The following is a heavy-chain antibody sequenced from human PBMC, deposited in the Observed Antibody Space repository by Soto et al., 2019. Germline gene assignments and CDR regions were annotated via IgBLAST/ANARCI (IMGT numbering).Heavy chain of an antibody. D-gene: IGHD1-26*01. CDR3: ARSSGGNFGIIIEGTNWFAP. CDR2: INPHGGST. Sequence: QLVQSGGEVKQPGASVKVSCKAPRDTFTSYYINWVRQAPGQGLEWMGVINPHGGSTAYAQKFKGRVTLTRDTSASTVYMEVSSLTSEDTAMYYCARSSGGNFGIIIEGTNWFAPWGQRALVTVSS. V-gene: IGHV1-46*01. CDR1: RDTFTSYY. J-gene: IGHJ5*02.